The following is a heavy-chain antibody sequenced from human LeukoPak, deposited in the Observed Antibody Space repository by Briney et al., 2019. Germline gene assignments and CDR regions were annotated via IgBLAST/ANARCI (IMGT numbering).Heavy chain of an antibody. J-gene: IGHJ4*02. CDR1: GYTFTSYD. Sequence: ASVKVSCKASGYTFTSYDINWVRQATGQGLEWMGWMNPNSGNTGYAQKFQGRVTMTRDTSISTAYMELSSLTFEDTAVYYCARGPPNWGMVGYWGQGTLVTVSS. D-gene: IGHD7-27*01. V-gene: IGHV1-8*01. CDR3: ARGPPNWGMVGY. CDR2: MNPNSGNT.